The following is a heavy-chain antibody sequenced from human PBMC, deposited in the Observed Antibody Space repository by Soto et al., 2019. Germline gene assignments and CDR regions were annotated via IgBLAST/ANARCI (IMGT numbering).Heavy chain of an antibody. CDR1: GGSISSFFYY. J-gene: IGHJ4*02. V-gene: IGHV4-31*03. CDR3: ARALAYYYDSSDPSYYFDY. CDR2: IYYSGST. Sequence: PSDTLSLTCTVSGGSISSFFYYWSWIRQHPGKGLEWIGYIYYSGSTYYNPSLKSRVTISVDTSKNQFSLKLSSVTAADTAVYYCARALAYYYDSSDPSYYFDYWGQGTLVTVSS. D-gene: IGHD3-22*01.